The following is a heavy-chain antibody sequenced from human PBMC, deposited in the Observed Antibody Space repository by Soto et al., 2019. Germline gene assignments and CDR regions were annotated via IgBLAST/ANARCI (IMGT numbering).Heavy chain of an antibody. CDR1: GGTFSGYV. CDR2: FVPLFGTT. V-gene: IGHV1-69*01. Sequence: QLVQSGSEVKKPGSSVKVSCQASGGTFSGYVVTWVRQAPGQGLEWMGEFVPLFGTTNYAQRFSGRITITAEGSTSTDYMELRTLRSDDTAVYYCATHGLGVSSPPYFDNWGQGTLVTVSS. CDR3: ATHGLGVSSPPYFDN. D-gene: IGHD3-16*01. J-gene: IGHJ4*02.